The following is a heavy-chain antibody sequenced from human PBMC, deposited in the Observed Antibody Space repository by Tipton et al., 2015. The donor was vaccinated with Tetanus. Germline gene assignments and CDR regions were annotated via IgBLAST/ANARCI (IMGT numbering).Heavy chain of an antibody. D-gene: IGHD5-24*01. J-gene: IGHJ4*02. CDR1: GAPISSYY. CDR3: ARGRDGYNYPFDY. CDR2: IYNSGNT. Sequence: GLVKPSETLSLSCTVSGAPISSYYWSWIRQPPGNGLEWIGYIYNSGNTNYNPSLKSRVTTSVDTSKNQFSLKLNSVTAADTAVYYCARGRDGYNYPFDYWGQGTLVIVSS. V-gene: IGHV4-59*01.